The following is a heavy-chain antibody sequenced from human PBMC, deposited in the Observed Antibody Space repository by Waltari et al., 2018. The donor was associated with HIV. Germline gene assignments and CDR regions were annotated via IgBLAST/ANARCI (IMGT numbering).Heavy chain of an antibody. D-gene: IGHD4-4*01. J-gene: IGHJ5*02. CDR2: FYYSGST. CDR1: GGSISTSAYY. V-gene: IGHV4-39*01. CDR3: ARHGGLQSPSRP. Sequence: QLQLQESGPGLVKPSETLSLTCTVSGGSISTSAYYWGWIRQSPGKGLEWIGSFYYSGSTYYNPSLESRVTISVDTSKNQFSLTLSSVTAADTAVYFCARHGGLQSPSRPWGQGTLVTVSS.